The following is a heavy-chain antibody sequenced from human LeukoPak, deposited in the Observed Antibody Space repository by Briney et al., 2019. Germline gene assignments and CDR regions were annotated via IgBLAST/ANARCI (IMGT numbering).Heavy chain of an antibody. Sequence: PSETLSLTCTVSGDSISSNNYYWGWIRQPPGKGLEWIGSIYYSGGTFYNPSLKSRVTTSLDTSKNQFSLKLSSVTATDTAVYYCARSYCSGSCYAVGYFDNWGQGTLVTVSS. CDR3: ARSYCSGSCYAVGYFDN. J-gene: IGHJ4*02. CDR1: GDSISSNNYY. V-gene: IGHV4-39*01. D-gene: IGHD2-21*02. CDR2: IYYSGGT.